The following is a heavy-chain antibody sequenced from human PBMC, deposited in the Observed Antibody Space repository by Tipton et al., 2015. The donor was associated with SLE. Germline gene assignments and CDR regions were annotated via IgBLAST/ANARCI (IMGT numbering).Heavy chain of an antibody. D-gene: IGHD3-3*01. J-gene: IGHJ4*02. Sequence: LRLSCTVSGGSISSSSYYWGWIRRPPGKGLEWIGSIYYSGSTYYNPSLKSRVTISVDTSKNQFSLKLSSVTAADTAVYYCARQKGDGFGVVIIRVDYWGQGTLVTVSS. CDR3: ARQKGDGFGVVIIRVDY. V-gene: IGHV4-39*07. CDR2: IYYSGST. CDR1: GGSISSSSYY.